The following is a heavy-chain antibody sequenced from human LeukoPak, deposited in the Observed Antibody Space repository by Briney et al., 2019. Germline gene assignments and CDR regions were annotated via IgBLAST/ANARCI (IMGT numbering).Heavy chain of an antibody. Sequence: GGSLRLSCAASGFAVSSSYMSWVRQAPGKGLEWVSIVCSDGRTFYTDSVKGRFTVSRDSSKNTLHLEMNSLRVEDTAIYYCARDNRVITIFGVVTRWWFDPWGQGSLVTVSS. CDR3: ARDNRVITIFGVVTRWWFDP. D-gene: IGHD3-3*01. CDR1: GFAVSSSY. CDR2: VCSDGRT. V-gene: IGHV3-53*01. J-gene: IGHJ5*02.